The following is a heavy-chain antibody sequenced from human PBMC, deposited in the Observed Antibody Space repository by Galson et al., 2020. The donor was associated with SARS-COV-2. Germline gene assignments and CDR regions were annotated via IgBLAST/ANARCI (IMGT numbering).Heavy chain of an antibody. CDR1: GYGFTGYY. CDR3: ARDGDMATLGPIWEY. CDR2: INPNSGGT. D-gene: IGHD5-12*01. J-gene: IGHJ4*02. Sequence: GESLKISCKASGYGFTGYYMHWVRQAPGQGLEWMGWINPNSGGTKYAQKFQGRVTMTRDTSITTAYMEVFRLTSDDTAVYYCARDGDMATLGPIWEYWGQGTLVTVSS. V-gene: IGHV1-2*02.